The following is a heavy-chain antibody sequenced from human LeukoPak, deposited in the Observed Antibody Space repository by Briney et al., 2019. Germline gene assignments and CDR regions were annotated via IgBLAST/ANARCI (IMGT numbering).Heavy chain of an antibody. CDR3: AKDMIPTRNYHILTGPNFDY. V-gene: IGHV1-8*01. J-gene: IGHJ4*02. D-gene: IGHD3-9*01. CDR2: MNPNSGNT. CDR1: GYTFTSYD. Sequence: ASVKVSCKASGYTFTSYDINWVRQATGQGLEWMGWMNPNSGNTGYAQKFQGRVTMTRSTSISTAYMELSSLRAEDTALYYCAKDMIPTRNYHILTGPNFDYWGQGTLVTVSS.